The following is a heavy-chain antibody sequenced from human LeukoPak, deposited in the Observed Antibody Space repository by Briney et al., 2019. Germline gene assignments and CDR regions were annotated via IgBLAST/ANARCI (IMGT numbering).Heavy chain of an antibody. D-gene: IGHD3-22*01. V-gene: IGHV3-11*04. Sequence: GGSLRLSCAASGFTFSDYYMSWIRQAPGKGLEWVSYISSSGSTIYYADSVKGRFTISRDNAKNSLYLQMSSLRAEDTAVYYCARDRDSSGYYDAFDIWGQGTMVTVSS. CDR3: ARDRDSSGYYDAFDI. CDR1: GFTFSDYY. CDR2: ISSSGSTI. J-gene: IGHJ3*02.